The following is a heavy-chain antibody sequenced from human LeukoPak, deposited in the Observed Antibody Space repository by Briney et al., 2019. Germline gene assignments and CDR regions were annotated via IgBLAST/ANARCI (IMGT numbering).Heavy chain of an antibody. CDR3: ARTSHYVDIAATIPYGIYYFDY. CDR2: INPDGGGT. J-gene: IGHJ4*02. Sequence: ASVKVSCEASGYTFTCYYMHWVRQAPGQGLEWMGWINPDGGGTNYAQNFQGRVTMTRDTSISTAYMELHSLRSDDTAVYYCARTSHYVDIAATIPYGIYYFDYWGQGTLVTVSS. D-gene: IGHD5-12*01. V-gene: IGHV1-2*02. CDR1: GYTFTCYY.